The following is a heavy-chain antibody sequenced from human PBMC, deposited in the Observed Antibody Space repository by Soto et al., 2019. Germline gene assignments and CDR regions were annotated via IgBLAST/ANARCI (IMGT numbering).Heavy chain of an antibody. Sequence: EVQLVESGGGLVQPGGSLRLSCAASGFTFSGYWMTWVRQAPGKGLEWVANIKHDGTEKYYVDSVKGRFTISRDNAKNSLYLQMNSLRAEDAAVYFCALGYCSGGVCSSLGYWGQGTLVTVSS. J-gene: IGHJ4*02. D-gene: IGHD2-8*02. CDR1: GFTFSGYW. CDR2: IKHDGTEK. V-gene: IGHV3-7*01. CDR3: ALGYCSGGVCSSLGY.